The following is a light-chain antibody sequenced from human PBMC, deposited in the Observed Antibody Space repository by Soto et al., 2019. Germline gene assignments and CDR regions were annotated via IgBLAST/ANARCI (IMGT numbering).Light chain of an antibody. Sequence: DIQMTQSPSTLSASVGDTVTITCRASQSITTWLAWYQQKPGKAPKLLIYDASTLESGVPSRFSGSGFGTEFSLTISSLQPDDFASYYCQQYNTPSGTFGQGTKVE. V-gene: IGKV1-5*01. J-gene: IGKJ1*01. CDR2: DAS. CDR3: QQYNTPSGT. CDR1: QSITTW.